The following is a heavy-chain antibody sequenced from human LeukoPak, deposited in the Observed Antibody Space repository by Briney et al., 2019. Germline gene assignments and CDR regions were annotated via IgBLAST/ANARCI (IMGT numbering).Heavy chain of an antibody. J-gene: IGHJ5*02. V-gene: IGHV4-39*01. CDR1: GGSISSSDYL. Sequence: SETLSLTCTVSGGSISSSDYLWAWVRQPPGKGLEWVGDVYYNGVTSYDPSLKSRVTISVDTSKNQFSLNLTSVTAADTAVYHCVRRNYVSGRIDPWGQGTLVTVSS. CDR3: VRRNYVSGRIDP. CDR2: VYYNGVT. D-gene: IGHD3-16*01.